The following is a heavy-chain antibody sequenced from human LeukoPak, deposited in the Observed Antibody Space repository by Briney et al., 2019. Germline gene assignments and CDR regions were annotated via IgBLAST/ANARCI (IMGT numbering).Heavy chain of an antibody. J-gene: IGHJ4*02. CDR2: IYSSGGT. D-gene: IGHD3-22*01. V-gene: IGHV3-66*01. Sequence: PGGSLRLSCAASGFTVSSTYMNWVRQAPGKGLEWISVIYSSGGTYYAESVKGRFLISRDNSKNTLYLQMNSLRAEDTAVYYCAKDGRVVFDYFDYWGQGTLVTVSS. CDR1: GFTVSSTY. CDR3: AKDGRVVFDYFDY.